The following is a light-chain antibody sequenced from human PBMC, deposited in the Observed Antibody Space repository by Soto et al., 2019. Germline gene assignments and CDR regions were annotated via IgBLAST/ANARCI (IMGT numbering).Light chain of an antibody. CDR2: DTS. V-gene: IGKV3-11*01. J-gene: IGKJ5*01. CDR3: QQRTNWPPAIT. Sequence: EIVLTQSPATLSLSPRDRSTLSCRASQSVSTYFAWYQQKPGQSPRLLIYDTSNRATGIPARFSGSGSGTDFTLTISSLEPEDFAVYYCQQRTNWPPAITFGQGTRLEIK. CDR1: QSVSTY.